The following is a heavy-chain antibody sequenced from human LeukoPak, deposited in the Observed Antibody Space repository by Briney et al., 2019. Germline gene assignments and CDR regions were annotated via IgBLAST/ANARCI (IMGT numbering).Heavy chain of an antibody. CDR1: GGSVSSGSYY. CDR2: IYYSGST. V-gene: IGHV4-61*01. D-gene: IGHD3-22*01. J-gene: IGHJ4*02. CDR3: AREGDGYYFFDY. Sequence: SETLSLTCTVSGGSVSSGSYYWSWIRQPPGKGVEWIGYIYYSGSTKYNPSLKSRVTISVDTSKNQFSLKLSSVTAADTAVYYCAREGDGYYFFDYWGQGTLVTVSS.